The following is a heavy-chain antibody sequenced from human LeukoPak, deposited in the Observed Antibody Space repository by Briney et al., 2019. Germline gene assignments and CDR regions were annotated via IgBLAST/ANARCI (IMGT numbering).Heavy chain of an antibody. CDR1: GFTFTSYA. V-gene: IGHV3-23*01. J-gene: IGHJ5*02. Sequence: GGSLRLSCAASGFTFTSYAMSWVRQAPGKGLEWVSTISGSTYYADSVEGRFTISRDNSKNTVYLQMNSLRGEDTAIYYCAKTYNWNSPPWSFDPWGQGTLVTVSS. D-gene: IGHD1-7*01. CDR2: ISGST. CDR3: AKTYNWNSPPWSFDP.